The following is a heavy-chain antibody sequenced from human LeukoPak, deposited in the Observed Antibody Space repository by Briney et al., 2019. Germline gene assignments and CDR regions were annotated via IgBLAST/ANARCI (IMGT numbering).Heavy chain of an antibody. CDR3: ARDRGYCSGGTCRIHYFDY. CDR2: VELDGSDS. V-gene: IGHV3-7*04. Sequence: GGSLRLSCAASGFTFSSYAMSWVRQAPGKGLEWVANVELDGSDSYHLGSVMGRFTISRDNAKNSLYLQMNSLRAEDTAVYYCARDRGYCSGGTCRIHYFDYWGQGTLVTVSS. J-gene: IGHJ4*02. CDR1: GFTFSSYA. D-gene: IGHD2-15*01.